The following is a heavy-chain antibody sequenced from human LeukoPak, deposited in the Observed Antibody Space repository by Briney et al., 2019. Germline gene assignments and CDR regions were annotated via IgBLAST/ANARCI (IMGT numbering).Heavy chain of an antibody. CDR1: GFSFSNSA. D-gene: IGHD1-7*01. CDR3: AKQINWNYVE. CDR2: ISGNSGSI. J-gene: IGHJ4*02. V-gene: IGHV3-23*01. Sequence: GGSLRLSCAASGFSFSNSAMSWVRQAPRKGLEWVSGISGNSGSIYYGDSVKGRFTISRDNSKNTLYLQMNSLRAEDTAVYYCAKQINWNYVEWGQGTLVTVSA.